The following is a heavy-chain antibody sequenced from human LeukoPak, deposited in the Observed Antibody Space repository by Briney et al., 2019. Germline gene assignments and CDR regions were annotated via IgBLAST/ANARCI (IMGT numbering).Heavy chain of an antibody. V-gene: IGHV1-69*13. CDR1: GGTFSSYA. J-gene: IGHJ4*02. CDR2: IIPIFGTA. D-gene: IGHD3-10*01. Sequence: SVKVSCKASGGTFSSYAISWVRQAPGQGLEWMGGIIPIFGTANYAQKFQGRVTITADESTSTAYMELSSLRAEDTAVYYCARVGGRSSIGGDYWGQGTLVTVSS. CDR3: ARVGGRSSIGGDY.